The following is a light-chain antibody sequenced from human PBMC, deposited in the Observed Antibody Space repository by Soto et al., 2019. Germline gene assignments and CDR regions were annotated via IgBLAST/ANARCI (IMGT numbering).Light chain of an antibody. J-gene: IGKJ2*01. V-gene: IGKV4-1*01. CDR3: QQYYSTPYT. Sequence: DIVMTQSPDSLAVSLGERATINCKSSRSVLYSSNNNNYLAWYQQKPGQPPKLLIYWASTRESGVPDRFSGSGSATDFTLTISSLQAEDVAFYYCQQYYSTPYTFGQGTKLEI. CDR1: RSVLYSSNNNNY. CDR2: WAS.